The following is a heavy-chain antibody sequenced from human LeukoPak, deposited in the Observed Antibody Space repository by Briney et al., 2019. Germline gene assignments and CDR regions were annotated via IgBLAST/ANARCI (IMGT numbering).Heavy chain of an antibody. CDR3: AREYSWDPFDY. Sequence: GGSLRLSCAASGFIFSGYNMNWVRQAPGKGLEWVSFISSGSATIYYADSVKGRFTISRDNAKNSLYLQIDSLRAEDTALYYCAREYSWDPFDYWGQGTLVTVSS. V-gene: IGHV3-48*01. CDR2: ISSGSATI. J-gene: IGHJ4*02. D-gene: IGHD1-1*01. CDR1: GFIFSGYN.